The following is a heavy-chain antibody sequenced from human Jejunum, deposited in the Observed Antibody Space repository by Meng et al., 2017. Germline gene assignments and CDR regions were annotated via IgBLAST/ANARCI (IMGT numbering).Heavy chain of an antibody. Sequence: GESLKTSCVVFGFTFSNGWLAWVRQAPGKGLEWLCRIKSKIDGGTTQYAAPAKGRFTISRDDSKNTLYLQLSSLKTEDTAVYYCTTGLSITHFRGLDVWGQGTTVTVSS. CDR1: GFTFSNGW. J-gene: IGHJ6*02. D-gene: IGHD3-3*01. CDR3: TTGLSITHFRGLDV. CDR2: IKSKIDGGTT. V-gene: IGHV3-15*01.